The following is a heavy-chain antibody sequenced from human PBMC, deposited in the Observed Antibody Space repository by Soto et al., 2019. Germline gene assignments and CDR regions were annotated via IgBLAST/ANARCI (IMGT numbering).Heavy chain of an antibody. Sequence: GGSLRLSCAASGFTFSSYAMSWVRQAPGKGLEWVALISRDGSKQFYTDSVKGRFSISRDNSKNTLFLQMSGLGVDDMALYYCVRDDDAGPNAFDLWGQGTMVTVSS. CDR1: GFTFSSYA. CDR3: VRDDDAGPNAFDL. CDR2: ISRDGSKQ. V-gene: IGHV3-30*03. J-gene: IGHJ3*01. D-gene: IGHD3-16*01.